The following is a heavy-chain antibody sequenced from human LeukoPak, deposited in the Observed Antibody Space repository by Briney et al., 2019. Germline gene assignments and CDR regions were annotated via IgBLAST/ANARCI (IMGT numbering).Heavy chain of an antibody. Sequence: SETLSLTCAVYGGSFSGYYWSWIRQPPGKGLEWIGEVNHSGSTNYNPSLKSRVTISVDTSKNQFSLTLRSVTAADKAVYYCAREGSSGYHVYWGQGTLVTVSS. CDR2: VNHSGST. D-gene: IGHD3-22*01. CDR1: GGSFSGYY. CDR3: AREGSSGYHVY. V-gene: IGHV4-34*01. J-gene: IGHJ4*02.